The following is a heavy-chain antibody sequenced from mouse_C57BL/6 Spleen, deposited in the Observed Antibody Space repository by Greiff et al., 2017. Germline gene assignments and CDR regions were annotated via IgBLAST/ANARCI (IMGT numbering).Heavy chain of an antibody. CDR2: IYPRSGNT. Sequence: QVQLQQSGAELARPGASVKLSCKASGYTFTSYGISWVKQRTGQGLEWIGEIYPRSGNTYYNEKFKGKATLTADKSSSTAYMELRSLTSEDSAVDFCARGGTTVVATRAYAMDYWGQGTSVTVSS. CDR1: GYTFTSYG. V-gene: IGHV1-81*01. J-gene: IGHJ4*01. D-gene: IGHD1-1*01. CDR3: ARGGTTVVATRAYAMDY.